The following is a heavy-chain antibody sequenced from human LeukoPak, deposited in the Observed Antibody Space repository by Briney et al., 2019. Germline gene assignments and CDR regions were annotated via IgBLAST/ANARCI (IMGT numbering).Heavy chain of an antibody. CDR1: GFTFSNYW. CDR3: ARDRGLTFDY. J-gene: IGHJ4*02. V-gene: IGHV3-7*04. CDR2: IRQDGGEI. D-gene: IGHD1-20*01. Sequence: PGGSLRLSCVASGFTFSNYWMTWVRQAPGKGLEWVANIRQDGGEIYCVDSVKGRFTISRDNARNSLFLQMNSLRVEDTAVYYCARDRGLTFDYWGQGTLVTVSS.